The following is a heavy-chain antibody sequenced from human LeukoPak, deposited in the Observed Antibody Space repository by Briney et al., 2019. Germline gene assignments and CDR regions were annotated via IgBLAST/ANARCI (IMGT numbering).Heavy chain of an antibody. CDR1: GYTFTSYD. V-gene: IGHV1-8*03. Sequence: ASVKVSCKASGYTFTSYDINWVRQATGQGLEWMGWMNPNSGNTGYAQKFQGRVTITRNTSISTAYMELSSLRSEDTAVYYCARRQGNSLGAFDSWGQGTMITVSS. D-gene: IGHD2-21*01. CDR2: MNPNSGNT. CDR3: ARRQGNSLGAFDS. J-gene: IGHJ3*02.